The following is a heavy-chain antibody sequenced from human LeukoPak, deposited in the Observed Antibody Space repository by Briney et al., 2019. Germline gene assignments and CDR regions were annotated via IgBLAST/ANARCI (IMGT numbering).Heavy chain of an antibody. CDR2: IYTSGST. J-gene: IGHJ3*02. Sequence: PSETLSLTCTVSGGSISSGSYYWSWIRQPAGKGLEWIGRIYTSGSTNYNPSLKSRVTISVDTSKNQFSMKLSSVTAADTAVYYCARQDPDYLRGSRDAFDIWGQGTRVTVSS. D-gene: IGHD3-16*01. V-gene: IGHV4-61*02. CDR3: ARQDPDYLRGSRDAFDI. CDR1: GGSISSGSYY.